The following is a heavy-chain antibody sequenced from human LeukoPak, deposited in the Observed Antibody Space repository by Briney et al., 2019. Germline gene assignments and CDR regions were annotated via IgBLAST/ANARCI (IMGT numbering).Heavy chain of an antibody. CDR1: GFTFSSYS. Sequence: GGSLRLSCAASGFTFSSYSMTWVRQAPGKGLEWVSSISSSSSYIYYADSVKGRFTISRDNAKNSLYLQMNSLRAEDTAVYYCAKVRFEWLAYFDYWGQGTLVTVSS. CDR2: ISSSSSYI. D-gene: IGHD3-3*01. V-gene: IGHV3-21*04. CDR3: AKVRFEWLAYFDY. J-gene: IGHJ4*02.